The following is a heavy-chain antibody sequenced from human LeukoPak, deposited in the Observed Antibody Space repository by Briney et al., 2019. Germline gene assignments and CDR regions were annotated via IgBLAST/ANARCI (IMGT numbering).Heavy chain of an antibody. CDR3: AGSKSVAVIDY. CDR1: DGSISSYY. D-gene: IGHD6-19*01. CDR2: LYYSGST. V-gene: IGHV4-59*12. Sequence: SETLSLTCTVSDGSISSYYWSWIRQPPGKGLEWIGSLYYSGSTYYNPSLQSRVTISVDTSKNQFSLKLTSVTAADTAVYYCAGSKSVAVIDYWGQGTLVTVSS. J-gene: IGHJ4*02.